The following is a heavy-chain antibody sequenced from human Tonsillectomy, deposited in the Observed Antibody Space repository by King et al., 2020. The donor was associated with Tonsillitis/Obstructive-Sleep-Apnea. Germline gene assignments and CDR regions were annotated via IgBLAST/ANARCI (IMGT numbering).Heavy chain of an antibody. V-gene: IGHV5-51*01. D-gene: IGHD5-12*01. CDR2: IYPGDSDT. Sequence: QLVQSGAEVKKPGESLKISCKGYGYTFKNYWIGWVRQMPGKGLEWMGIIYPGDSDTRYSPSFQGQVTISADKSISTAYLQWSSLKASDTAMYYCTRQAGIVATXYAFDIWGQGTMVTVSS. CDR1: GYTFKNYW. J-gene: IGHJ3*02. CDR3: TRQAGIVATXYAFDI.